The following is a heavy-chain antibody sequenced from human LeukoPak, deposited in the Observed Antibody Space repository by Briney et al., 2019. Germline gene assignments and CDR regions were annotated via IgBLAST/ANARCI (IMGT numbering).Heavy chain of an antibody. CDR1: GFTVSSNY. Sequence: GGSLRLSCAASGFTVSSNYMSWVRQAPGKGLEWVSLIYIGIGTYYADSVKGRFTISRDNSKNTLYLQMNSLRAGDTAVYYCATARIAADGAYFDYWGQGTLVTVSS. V-gene: IGHV3-53*01. D-gene: IGHD6-13*01. CDR3: ATARIAADGAYFDY. J-gene: IGHJ4*02. CDR2: IYIGIGT.